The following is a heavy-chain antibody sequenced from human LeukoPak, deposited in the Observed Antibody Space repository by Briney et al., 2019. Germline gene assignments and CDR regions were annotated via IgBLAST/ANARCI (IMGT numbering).Heavy chain of an antibody. D-gene: IGHD3-9*01. Sequence: GGSLRLSCAASEFTFSSYAMSWVRQAPGKGLEWVSAISGSGGSTYYADSVKGRFTISRGNSKNTLYLQMNSLRAEDTAVYYCANPVLRTGPLWGQGTLVTVSS. V-gene: IGHV3-23*01. CDR3: ANPVLRTGPL. J-gene: IGHJ4*02. CDR2: ISGSGGST. CDR1: EFTFSSYA.